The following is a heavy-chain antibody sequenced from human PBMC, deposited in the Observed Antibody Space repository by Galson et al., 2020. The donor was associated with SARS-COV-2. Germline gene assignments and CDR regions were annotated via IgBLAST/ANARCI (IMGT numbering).Heavy chain of an antibody. J-gene: IGHJ6*02. CDR2: IYQSGST. V-gene: IGHV4-61*01. Sequence: PSETLSLTCTVSGDSVNGGSYYWSWIRQSPGKGLEWIGYIYQSGSTNYNPSLKSRVTISLDTPKNQFSLRLSSVTAADTAVYYCARDLLLWFGPSDYYYYGMDVWGQGTTVTVSS. D-gene: IGHD3-10*01. CDR1: GDSVNGGSYY. CDR3: ARDLLLWFGPSDYYYYGMDV.